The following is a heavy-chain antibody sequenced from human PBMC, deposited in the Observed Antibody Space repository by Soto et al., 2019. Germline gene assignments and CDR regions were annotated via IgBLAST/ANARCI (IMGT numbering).Heavy chain of an antibody. CDR2: INAGNGNT. CDR1: GYTFTSYA. V-gene: IGHV1-3*01. D-gene: IGHD3-10*01. Sequence: ASVKVSCKASGYTFTSYAMHWVRQAPGQRLEWMGWINAGNGNTKYSQKFQGRVTITRDTSASTAYMELSSLRSEDTAVYYCAREAGGSGDNWFDPWGQGTLVTVSS. J-gene: IGHJ5*02. CDR3: AREAGGSGDNWFDP.